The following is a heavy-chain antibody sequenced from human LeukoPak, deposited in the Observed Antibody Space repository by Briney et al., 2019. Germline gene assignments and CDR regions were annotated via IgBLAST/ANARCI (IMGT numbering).Heavy chain of an antibody. Sequence: GASVKVSCKASGYTFTSYGISWVGQAPGQGLEGMGGISAYNGNTNYAQKLQSRITIATDTPPSTAFMDLRSLRSDVTSVYYFSICSGCSFDYWLQGTLVTVSS. CDR1: GYTFTSYG. J-gene: IGHJ4*02. V-gene: IGHV1-18*01. CDR2: ISAYNGNT. CDR3: SICSGCSFDY. D-gene: IGHD3-10*02.